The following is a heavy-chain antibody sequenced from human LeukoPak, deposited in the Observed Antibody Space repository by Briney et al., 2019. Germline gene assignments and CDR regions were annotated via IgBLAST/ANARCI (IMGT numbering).Heavy chain of an antibody. J-gene: IGHJ4*02. Sequence: PSETPSLTCAVYGGSFSGYYWSWIRQPPGKGLEWIGEINHSGSTNYNPSLKSRVTISVDTSKNQFSLKLSSVTAADTAVYYCARVDPKYYFDYWGQGTLVTVSS. V-gene: IGHV4-34*01. CDR1: GGSFSGYY. CDR2: INHSGST. D-gene: IGHD3/OR15-3a*01. CDR3: ARVDPKYYFDY.